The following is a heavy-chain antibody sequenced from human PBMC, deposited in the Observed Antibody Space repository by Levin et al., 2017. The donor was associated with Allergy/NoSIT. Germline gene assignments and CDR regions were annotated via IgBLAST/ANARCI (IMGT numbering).Heavy chain of an antibody. Sequence: GESLKISCAASGFTFSSYAMHWVRQAPGKGLEWVAVISYDGSNKYYADSVKGRFTISRDNSKNTLYLQMNSLRAEDTAVYYCARDFRTGGDYYDSSGWSIDYWGQGTLVTVSS. D-gene: IGHD3-22*01. CDR3: ARDFRTGGDYYDSSGWSIDY. J-gene: IGHJ4*02. V-gene: IGHV3-30*04. CDR1: GFTFSSYA. CDR2: ISYDGSNK.